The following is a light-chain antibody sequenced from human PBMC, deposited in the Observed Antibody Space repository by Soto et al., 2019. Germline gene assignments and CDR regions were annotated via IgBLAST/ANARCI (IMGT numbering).Light chain of an antibody. CDR1: SGHSSYA. CDR3: KTWGTGPFV. J-gene: IGLJ1*01. CDR2: LNSDGSH. Sequence: QLVLTQSPSASASLGASVKLTCTLSSGHSSYAIAWHQQQPEKGPRYLMTLNSDGSHSKGDGIPDRFSGSSSGAERYLTISSLPSEDEADYYYKTWGTGPFVFGTGTKLTVL. V-gene: IGLV4-69*01.